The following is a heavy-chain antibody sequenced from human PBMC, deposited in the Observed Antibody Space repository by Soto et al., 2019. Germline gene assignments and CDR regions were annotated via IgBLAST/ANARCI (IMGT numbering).Heavy chain of an antibody. CDR3: ARDRGDGDDPGFSFAY. Sequence: QVQLQESGPGLVKPSQTLSLTCTVSGGSISSGGYFWSWIRQHPGKALERIGYIYYRGSTYYNPSLKSRVTISVDTSTNQFSLKLSAVTAADTAVYYCARDRGDGDDPGFSFAYWGQGTLVTVSA. CDR2: IYYRGST. V-gene: IGHV4-31*03. CDR1: GGSISSGGYF. J-gene: IGHJ4*02. D-gene: IGHD4-17*01.